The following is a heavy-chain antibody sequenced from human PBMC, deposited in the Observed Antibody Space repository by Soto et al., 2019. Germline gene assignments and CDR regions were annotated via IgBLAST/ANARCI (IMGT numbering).Heavy chain of an antibody. CDR1: GGSVSSCGCI. J-gene: IGHJ4*02. CDR3: AGEVVVRGTIGY. Sequence: QVQLQESRPGVLKPSETLSLTCTVSGGSVSSCGCIWSWIRQPPGQGLEWIGYMYDFGRNDYNHSVKSSATLSVHTSKNRVSLRLNCVTAVDAVVEYYAGEVVVRGTIGYWGEGLLVTVSS. D-gene: IGHD2-21*01. V-gene: IGHV4-61*08. CDR2: MYDFGRN.